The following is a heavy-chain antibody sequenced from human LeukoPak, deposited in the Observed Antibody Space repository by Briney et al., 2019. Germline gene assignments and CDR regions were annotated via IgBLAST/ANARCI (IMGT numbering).Heavy chain of an antibody. CDR2: MNSDGSSR. V-gene: IGHV3-74*03. D-gene: IGHD3-16*01. CDR3: ARELTAIGTWGYDY. Sequence: GGSLRLSCAASGFTLSSYWMHWVRHAPGKGLVWVARMNSDGSSRTYADSVKGRFTVSRDNAKNTLYLQMNNLRAEDTAVYHCARELTAIGTWGYDYWGQGILVSVSS. CDR1: GFTLSSYW. J-gene: IGHJ4*02.